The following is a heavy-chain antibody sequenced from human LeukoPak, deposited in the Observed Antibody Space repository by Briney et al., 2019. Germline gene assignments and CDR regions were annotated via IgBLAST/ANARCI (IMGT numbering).Heavy chain of an antibody. J-gene: IGHJ5*02. CDR1: GYTFTSYG. Sequence: ASVKVSCKASGYTFTSYGISWVRQAPGQGLEWMGIINPSGGSTSYAQKFQGRVTMTRDMSTSTVYMELSSLRSEDTAVYYCARSNYYGSGSYLRGDNWFDPWGQGTLVTVSS. D-gene: IGHD3-10*01. CDR3: ARSNYYGSGSYLRGDNWFDP. V-gene: IGHV1-46*01. CDR2: INPSGGST.